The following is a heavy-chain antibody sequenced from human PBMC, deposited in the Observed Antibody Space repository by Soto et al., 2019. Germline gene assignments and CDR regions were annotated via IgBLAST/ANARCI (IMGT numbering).Heavy chain of an antibody. CDR3: ARDLRYDILTGYPIDY. J-gene: IGHJ4*02. Sequence: ASVKVSCKASGYTFTSYGISWVRQAPGQGLEWMGWISAYNGNTNYAQKLQGRVTMTTDTSTSTAYMELRSLRSDGTAVYYCARDLRYDILTGYPIDYWGQGTLVTVSS. D-gene: IGHD3-9*01. CDR1: GYTFTSYG. CDR2: ISAYNGNT. V-gene: IGHV1-18*04.